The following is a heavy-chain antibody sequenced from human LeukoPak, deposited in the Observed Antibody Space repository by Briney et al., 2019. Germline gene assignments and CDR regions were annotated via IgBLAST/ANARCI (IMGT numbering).Heavy chain of an antibody. V-gene: IGHV1-2*02. CDR1: GYTFPANY. J-gene: IGHJ4*02. Sequence: ASVKVSCKASGYTFPANYMHWVRQAPGQGLEWMGWVNPNSGGSNCAQKFQGRVTMTRETSISTAYMELSRLSSDDTAVYYCARVQVSDDNWGFFDYWGQGTLVTVSS. D-gene: IGHD1-1*01. CDR3: ARVQVSDDNWGFFDY. CDR2: VNPNSGGS.